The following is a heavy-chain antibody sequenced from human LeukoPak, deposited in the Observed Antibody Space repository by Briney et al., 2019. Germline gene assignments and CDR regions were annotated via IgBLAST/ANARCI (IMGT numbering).Heavy chain of an antibody. Sequence: GGSLRLSCAASGFTFSGYRMNWVRQAPGKGLEWVSYISSSSSTTYYADSVKGRFTISRDNAKNSLNLQMNSLRAEDTAVYYCARGQYGSGKDIWGQGTMVTVSS. CDR3: ARGQYGSGKDI. J-gene: IGHJ3*02. CDR1: GFTFSGYR. D-gene: IGHD3-10*01. V-gene: IGHV3-48*04. CDR2: ISSSSSTT.